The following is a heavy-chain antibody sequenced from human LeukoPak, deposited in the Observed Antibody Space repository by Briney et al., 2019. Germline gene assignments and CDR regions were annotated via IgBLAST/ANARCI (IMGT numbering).Heavy chain of an antibody. CDR2: IGTYSGNT. V-gene: IGHV1-18*01. Sequence: GASVKVSCKASGYTFISYGINWVRQAPGQGVEGMGWIGTYSGNTNYAQKFQGRVTMTTDTSTSTAYMELRSLRSDDTAVYYCARDFVAGWSGCFDPWGQGTLVTVSS. CDR3: ARDFVAGWSGCFDP. J-gene: IGHJ5*02. CDR1: GYTFISYG. D-gene: IGHD6-19*01.